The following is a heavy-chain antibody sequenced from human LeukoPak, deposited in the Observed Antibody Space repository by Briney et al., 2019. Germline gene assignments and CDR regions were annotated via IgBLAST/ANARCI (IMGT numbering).Heavy chain of an antibody. CDR2: IIPIFGTA. V-gene: IGHV1-69*13. CDR3: ARSPGDYGHYYYGMDV. D-gene: IGHD4-17*01. CDR1: GGTFSSYA. Sequence: SVKVSCKASGGTFSSYAISWVRQAPGQGLEWMGGIIPIFGTANYAQKFQGRVTITADESTSTAYMELSSLRSEDTAVYYCARSPGDYGHYYYGMDVWGQGTTVTVSS. J-gene: IGHJ6*02.